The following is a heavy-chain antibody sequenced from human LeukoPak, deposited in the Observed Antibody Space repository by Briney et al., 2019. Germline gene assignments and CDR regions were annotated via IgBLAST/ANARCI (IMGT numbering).Heavy chain of an antibody. Sequence: SETLSLTCTVSGGSISSYYWSWIRQPAGKGLEWIGRIYTSGSTNYNPSLKSRVTMSEDTSKNQFSLKLSSVTAADTAVYYCARGPVVTITYCYYYYMDVWGKGTTVTVSS. J-gene: IGHJ6*03. V-gene: IGHV4-4*07. D-gene: IGHD2-21*02. CDR3: ARGPVVTITYCYYYYMDV. CDR2: IYTSGST. CDR1: GGSISSYY.